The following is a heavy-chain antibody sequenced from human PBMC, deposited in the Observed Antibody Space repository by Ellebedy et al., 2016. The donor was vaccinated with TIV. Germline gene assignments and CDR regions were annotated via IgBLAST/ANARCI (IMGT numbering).Heavy chain of an antibody. CDR1: GFTFSSYG. V-gene: IGHV3-7*01. CDR2: IKQDGSEK. Sequence: GGSLRLSCAASGFTFSSYGMSWVRQAPGKGLEWVANIKQDGSEKYSVESVKGRFTISRDNAKNSLFLQMNSLRVEDTAVYYCARRASYGDYAVQVNPWFDPWGQGTLVTVSS. D-gene: IGHD4-17*01. J-gene: IGHJ5*02. CDR3: ARRASYGDYAVQVNPWFDP.